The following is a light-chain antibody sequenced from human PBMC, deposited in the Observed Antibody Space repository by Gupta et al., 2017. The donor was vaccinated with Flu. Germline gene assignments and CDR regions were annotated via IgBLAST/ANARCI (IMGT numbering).Light chain of an antibody. CDR1: QSLLHNNGYNY. J-gene: IGKJ2*01. CDR3: RQALQTPYT. V-gene: IGKV2-28*01. Sequence: DIVMTQSPLSLPVTTGEPASISCRSSQSLLHNNGYNYLDWYLQKPGQSPQLLIYLGSHRASGVPDRFSGSESGTDFTLKISRVEAEDVGVYYCRQALQTPYTFGQGTKLEIK. CDR2: LGS.